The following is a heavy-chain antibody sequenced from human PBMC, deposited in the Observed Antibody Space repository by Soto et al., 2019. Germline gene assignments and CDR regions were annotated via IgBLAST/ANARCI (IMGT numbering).Heavy chain of an antibody. CDR3: ASKAACGGDCYAFDS. D-gene: IGHD2-21*02. CDR2: IIPLFGTA. V-gene: IGHV1-69*06. Sequence: QVYPVQSGAEVKKPGSSVKISCKASGGIFSSNTINWVRQAAGQGLEWMGGIIPLFGTANYAEKFQGRVTITADKSTKTEYMELTSLRSEDTAVYYCASKAACGGDCYAFDSWGQATLVTVSS. CDR1: GGIFSSNT. J-gene: IGHJ4*02.